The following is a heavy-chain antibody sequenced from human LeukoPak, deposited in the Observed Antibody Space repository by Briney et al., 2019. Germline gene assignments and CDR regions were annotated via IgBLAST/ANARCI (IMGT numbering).Heavy chain of an antibody. CDR2: IYSGGST. D-gene: IGHD2-21*02. V-gene: IGHV3-53*01. Sequence: GGSLRLSCAASGFTVSRYYISWVRQAPGKGLEWVSVIYSGGSTYYADSVKGRFTISRDNSKNTLYLQMNSLRAEDTAVYYCARGDSVVTAAYWGQGTLVTVSS. CDR3: ARGDSVVTAAY. CDR1: GFTVSRYY. J-gene: IGHJ4*02.